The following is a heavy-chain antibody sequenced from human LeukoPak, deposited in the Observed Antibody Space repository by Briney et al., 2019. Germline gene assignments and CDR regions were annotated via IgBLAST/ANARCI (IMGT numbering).Heavy chain of an antibody. CDR1: GFSVSTNY. V-gene: IGHV3-53*01. J-gene: IGHJ4*02. CDR3: ARSYNWDYFDY. D-gene: IGHD5-24*01. CDR2: IYSGDSA. Sequence: GGSLRLSCAASGFSVSTNYMNWVRQAPGKGLEWVSVIYSGDSAYYADSVKGRFTISRDNSKNTLFLQMNSLRAEDTAVYYCARSYNWDYFDYWGQGTLVTVSS.